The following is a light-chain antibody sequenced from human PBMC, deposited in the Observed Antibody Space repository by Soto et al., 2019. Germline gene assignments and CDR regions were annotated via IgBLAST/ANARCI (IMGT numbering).Light chain of an antibody. V-gene: IGKV1-39*01. CDR1: QSIRYY. CDR3: QQSYSTPQNT. CDR2: AAS. Sequence: DIQMTQSPSSLSASVGDRVTITCRASQSIRYYLNWYQQKPAKAPKLLIYAASSLQSGVPSRFSGSGSGTDFTLTISSLQPEDFATYYCQQSYSTPQNTFGQGTKLEIK. J-gene: IGKJ2*01.